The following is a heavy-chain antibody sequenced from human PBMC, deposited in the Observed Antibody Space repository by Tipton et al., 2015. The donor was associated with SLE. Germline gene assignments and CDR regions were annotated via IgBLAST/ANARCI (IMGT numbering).Heavy chain of an antibody. J-gene: IGHJ5*02. CDR1: GFIFSSYV. Sequence: SLRLSCEVSGFIFSSYVMHWVRQAPGMGLEWVALISSDGSIDYYADSVKGRFTISRDNAKNSLYLQMNSLRAEDTAVYYCASKAQSRGAQYCSGGSCAKGWFVPWGQGTLVTVSS. D-gene: IGHD2-15*01. V-gene: IGHV3-30-3*01. CDR3: ASKAQSRGAQYCSGGSCAKGWFVP. CDR2: ISSDGSID.